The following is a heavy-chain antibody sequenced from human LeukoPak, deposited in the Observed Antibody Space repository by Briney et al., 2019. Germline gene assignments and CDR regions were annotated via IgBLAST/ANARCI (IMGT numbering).Heavy chain of an antibody. D-gene: IGHD1-1*01. J-gene: IGHJ6*02. CDR1: GGSISSYH. CDR2: IYTGGST. V-gene: IGHV4-4*07. Sequence: SETLSLTCTVSGGSISSYHWSWIRQPAGKGLEWIGRIYTGGSTIYNPSLESRVSMLVDTSKNQFSLKLSSVTAADTAVYYCSGQLPDCAMDVWGQGTTVTVSS. CDR3: SGQLPDCAMDV.